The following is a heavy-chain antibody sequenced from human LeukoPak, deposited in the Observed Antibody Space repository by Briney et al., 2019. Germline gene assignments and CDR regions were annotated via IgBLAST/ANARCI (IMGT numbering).Heavy chain of an antibody. V-gene: IGHV3-48*01. J-gene: IGHJ4*02. D-gene: IGHD3-3*01. CDR3: ARDLWSHGDFDH. Sequence: GGSLRLSCAASGFSFSTYSMNWVRQTPGKGLEWISYISSHSATIYYTDSVKGRFTISRDNAKNSLYLQMNSLTAEDTAVYYCARDLWSHGDFDHWGQRALVTVSS. CDR1: GFSFSTYS. CDR2: ISSHSATI.